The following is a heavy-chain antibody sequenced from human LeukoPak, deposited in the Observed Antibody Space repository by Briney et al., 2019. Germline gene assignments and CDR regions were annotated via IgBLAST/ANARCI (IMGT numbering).Heavy chain of an antibody. CDR3: ASIKSGGSYAQ. Sequence: SETLSLTCAVYGGSFSGYYWSWIRQPPGKGLEWIGEINHSGSTNYNPSLKSRVTISVDTSKNQFSLKLSSVTAADTAVYYCASIKSGGSYAQWGRGTLVSVSS. D-gene: IGHD2-15*01. V-gene: IGHV4-34*01. J-gene: IGHJ4*02. CDR2: INHSGST. CDR1: GGSFSGYY.